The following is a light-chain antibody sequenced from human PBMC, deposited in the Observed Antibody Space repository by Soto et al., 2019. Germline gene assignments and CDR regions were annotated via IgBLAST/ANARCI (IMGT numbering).Light chain of an antibody. V-gene: IGKV1-5*01. Sequence: DIQMTQSPSTLSASVGDRLTITCRARQSISSWLAWYQQKPGKAPKLLIYDASSLESGVPSRFSGSGSGTELTLTISSLQPDDFATYYCQQYNRFGPGTKVDIK. CDR2: DAS. J-gene: IGKJ3*01. CDR3: QQYNR. CDR1: QSISSW.